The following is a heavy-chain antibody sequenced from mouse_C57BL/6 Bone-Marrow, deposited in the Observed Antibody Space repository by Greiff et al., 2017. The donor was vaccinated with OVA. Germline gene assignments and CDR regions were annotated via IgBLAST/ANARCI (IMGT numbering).Heavy chain of an antibody. J-gene: IGHJ4*01. CDR1: GYTFTGYW. CDR3: AREEGWLLPYYYVMDD. D-gene: IGHD2-3*01. CDR2: ILPGSGST. Sequence: QVQLKQSGAELMKPGASVKLSCKATGYTFTGYWIEWVKQRPGHGLEWIGEILPGSGSTNYNEKFKGKATFTADTSSNTAYMQLSSLTTEDSAIYYWAREEGWLLPYYYVMDDWGQETSVTVSS. V-gene: IGHV1-9*01.